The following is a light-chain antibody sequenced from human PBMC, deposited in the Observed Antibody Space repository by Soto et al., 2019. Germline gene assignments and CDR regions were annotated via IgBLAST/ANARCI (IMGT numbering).Light chain of an antibody. Sequence: QSVLTQPASVSGSPGQSITISCTGTSSDVGGYNYVSWYQQHPGKVPKLIIFEVSNRPSGVSHRFSGSKSGNTASLTISGLQTEDEADYYCSSFSSITREVFGGGTKVTVL. CDR2: EVS. V-gene: IGLV2-14*01. CDR3: SSFSSITREV. CDR1: SSDVGGYNY. J-gene: IGLJ2*01.